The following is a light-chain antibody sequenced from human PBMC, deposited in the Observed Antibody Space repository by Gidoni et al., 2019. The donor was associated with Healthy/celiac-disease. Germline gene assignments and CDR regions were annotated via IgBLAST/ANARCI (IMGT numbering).Light chain of an antibody. Sequence: ETVLTQSPGTLSLSPGERATLSCRASQSVSSSDLAWYQQKPGQAPRLLIYGASSSATGIPDRFSGSGSGTDFTLTISRLEPEDFAVYYCQQYGSSPLTFGGGTKVEIK. CDR2: GAS. CDR3: QQYGSSPLT. J-gene: IGKJ4*01. V-gene: IGKV3-20*01. CDR1: QSVSSSD.